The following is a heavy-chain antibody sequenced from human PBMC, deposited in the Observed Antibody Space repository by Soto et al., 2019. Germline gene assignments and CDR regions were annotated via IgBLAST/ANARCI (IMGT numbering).Heavy chain of an antibody. J-gene: IGHJ4*02. D-gene: IGHD3-22*01. CDR3: ARGVEDYYDSSGYLLDY. Sequence: GGSLRLSCAASGFTFSSYAMHWVRQAPGKGLEWVAVISYDGSNKYYADSVKGRFTISRDNSKSTLYLQMNSLRAEDTAVYYCARGVEDYYDSSGYLLDYWGQGTLVTVSS. CDR1: GFTFSSYA. V-gene: IGHV3-30-3*01. CDR2: ISYDGSNK.